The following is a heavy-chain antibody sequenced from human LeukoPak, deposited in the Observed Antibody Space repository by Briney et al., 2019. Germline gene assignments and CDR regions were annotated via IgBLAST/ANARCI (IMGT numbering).Heavy chain of an antibody. J-gene: IGHJ6*04. Sequence: GGSLRLSCAASGFTFSSYWMSWVRQAPGKGLERVANIKQDGSEKYYVDSVKGRFTISRDNAKNSLYLQMNSLRAEDTAVYYCARDWSLNTAMAPRVSQMDVWGKGTTVTVSS. D-gene: IGHD5-18*01. CDR3: ARDWSLNTAMAPRVSQMDV. V-gene: IGHV3-7*01. CDR2: IKQDGSEK. CDR1: GFTFSSYW.